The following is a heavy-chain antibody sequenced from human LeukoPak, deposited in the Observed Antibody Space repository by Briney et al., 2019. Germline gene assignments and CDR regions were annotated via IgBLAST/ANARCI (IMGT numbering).Heavy chain of an antibody. V-gene: IGHV1-24*01. CDR3: AIASAYSSGYYNCYYYFMDV. D-gene: IGHD6-19*01. J-gene: IGHJ6*03. Sequence: ASVKVSCKVSGYTLTELSMHWVRQAPGKGLEWMGGFDPEGGKTIYAQKFQGRVTMTEDTSTETTYMELSSLTSEDTAVYYCAIASAYSSGYYNCYYYFMDVWGKGTTVTVSS. CDR1: GYTLTELS. CDR2: FDPEGGKT.